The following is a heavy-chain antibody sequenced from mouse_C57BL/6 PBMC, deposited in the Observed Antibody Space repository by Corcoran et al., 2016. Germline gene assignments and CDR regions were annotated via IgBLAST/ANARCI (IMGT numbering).Heavy chain of an antibody. V-gene: IGHV1-80*01. J-gene: IGHJ4*01. CDR2: IYPGDGDT. Sequence: VQLQQSGAELVKPGASVKISCKASGYAFSSYWMNWVKQRPGKGLEWIGQIYPGDGDTNYNGKFKGKATLTADKSSSTAYMQLSSLTSEDSAVYFCARRSYDGYYDYYAMDYWGQGTSVTVSS. CDR3: ARRSYDGYYDYYAMDY. CDR1: GYAFSSYW. D-gene: IGHD2-3*01.